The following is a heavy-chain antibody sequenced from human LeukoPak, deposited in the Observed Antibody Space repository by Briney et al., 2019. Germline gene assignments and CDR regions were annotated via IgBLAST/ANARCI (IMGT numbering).Heavy chain of an antibody. CDR2: MNPNSGNT. V-gene: IGHV1-8*01. D-gene: IGHD3-3*01. J-gene: IGHJ5*02. Sequence: ASVKVSCKASGYTFTSYDINWVRQATGQGLEWMGWMNPNSGNTGYAQKFQGRVTMTRNTSISTAYMELSSLRSEDTAVYYCARVGYDFWSGYLGGNWFDPWGRGTLVTVSS. CDR1: GYTFTSYD. CDR3: ARVGYDFWSGYLGGNWFDP.